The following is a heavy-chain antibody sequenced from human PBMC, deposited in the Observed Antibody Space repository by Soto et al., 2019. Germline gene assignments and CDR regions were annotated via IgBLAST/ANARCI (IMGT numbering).Heavy chain of an antibody. J-gene: IGHJ6*03. V-gene: IGHV3-64*01. CDR2: ISSNGGST. CDR1: GFTFSSYA. D-gene: IGHD3-10*01. Sequence: GGSLRLSCAASGFTFSSYAMHWVRQAPGKGLEYVSAISSNGGSTYYANSLKGRFTISRDNSKNTLYLQMGSLRAEDMAVYYCARPNYYGSGSYGYYYMDVWGKGTTVTVSS. CDR3: ARPNYYGSGSYGYYYMDV.